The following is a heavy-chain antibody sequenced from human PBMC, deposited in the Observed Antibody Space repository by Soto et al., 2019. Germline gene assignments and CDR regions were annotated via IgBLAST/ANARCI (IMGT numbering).Heavy chain of an antibody. CDR2: ISAYNGNT. CDR1: GYTFTSYG. V-gene: IGHV1-18*01. D-gene: IGHD6-13*01. J-gene: IGHJ6*02. CDR3: ARDEGQQVRGTYYYGMDV. Sequence: ASVKVSCKASGYTFTSYGISWVRQAPGQGLEWMGWISAYNGNTNYAQKLQGRVTMTTDTSKNQFSLKLSSVTAADTAVYYCARDEGQQVRGTYYYGMDVWGQGTTVTVSS.